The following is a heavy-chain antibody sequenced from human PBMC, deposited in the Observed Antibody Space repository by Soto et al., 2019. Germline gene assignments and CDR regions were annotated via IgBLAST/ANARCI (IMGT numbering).Heavy chain of an antibody. V-gene: IGHV1-18*04. CDR1: GYTFANYG. D-gene: IGHD5-18*01. J-gene: IGHJ4*02. CDR3: ARSPYSYGKSFYFDY. CDR2: ISAYTGTT. Sequence: ASVKVSCKASGYTFANYGVGCVRQAPGQGLVWMAWISAYTGTTNYAQEFQGRVAVTTDTSTSTASMDIKSLRSDDTAVYYCARSPYSYGKSFYFDYWGQGTLVTVSS.